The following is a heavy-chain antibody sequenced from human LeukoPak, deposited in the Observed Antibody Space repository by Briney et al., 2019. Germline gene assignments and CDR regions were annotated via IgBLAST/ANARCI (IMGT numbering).Heavy chain of an antibody. J-gene: IGHJ5*02. Sequence: SVTVSFTASGGTFSSYAISWVRQAPGQGLEWMGGIIPIFGTANYAQKFQGRVTITTDESTSTAYMELSSLRSEATAVYYFARARGGITIFGVAINWFDPWGQGTLVTVSS. CDR3: ARARGGITIFGVAINWFDP. CDR1: GGTFSSYA. V-gene: IGHV1-69*05. CDR2: IIPIFGTA. D-gene: IGHD3-3*01.